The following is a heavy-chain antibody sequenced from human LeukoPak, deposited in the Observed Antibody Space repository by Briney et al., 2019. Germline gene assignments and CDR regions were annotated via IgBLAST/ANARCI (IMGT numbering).Heavy chain of an antibody. J-gene: IGHJ3*02. D-gene: IGHD4-23*01. CDR3: ATRDDYGGNSDTFDI. V-gene: IGHV1-18*01. CDR1: GYIFTSYG. CDR2: ISTYNGNT. Sequence: ASVKVSCKASGYIFTSYGISWVRQAPGQGLEWMGWISTYNGNTNYAQKFQGRVTMTTDTSTSTAYMELRSLRSDDTAIYYCATRDDYGGNSDTFDIWGQGTMVTVSS.